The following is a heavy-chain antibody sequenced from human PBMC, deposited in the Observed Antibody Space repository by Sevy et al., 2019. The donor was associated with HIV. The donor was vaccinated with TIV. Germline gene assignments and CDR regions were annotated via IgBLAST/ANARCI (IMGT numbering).Heavy chain of an antibody. CDR1: GFTFSSYG. J-gene: IGHJ4*02. Sequence: GGSLRLSCAASGFTFSSYGMHWVRQAPGKGLEWVAVIWYDGSNKYYADSVKGRFTISGDNSKNTLYLQRNSLRAEDTAVYYCARDNAVLFDYWGQGTLVTVSS. CDR2: IWYDGSNK. CDR3: ARDNAVLFDY. V-gene: IGHV3-33*01.